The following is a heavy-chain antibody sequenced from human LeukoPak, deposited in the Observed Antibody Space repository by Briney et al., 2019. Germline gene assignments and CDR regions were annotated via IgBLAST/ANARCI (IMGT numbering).Heavy chain of an antibody. Sequence: SETLSLTCTVSGGSISSYYWSWIRQPPGKGLEWIGYIYYSGSRSTNYSPSLKSRVTISVDTSKNQFSLKLSSVTAADTALYYCARVNLGEYYFDYWGQGTLVTVSS. CDR2: IYYSGSRST. CDR3: ARVNLGEYYFDY. CDR1: GGSISSYY. V-gene: IGHV4-59*01. J-gene: IGHJ4*02.